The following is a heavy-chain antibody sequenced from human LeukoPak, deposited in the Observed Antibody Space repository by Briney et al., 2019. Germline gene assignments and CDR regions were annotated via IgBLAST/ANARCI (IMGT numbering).Heavy chain of an antibody. CDR1: GFTFSTYG. Sequence: GGSLRLSCGASGFTFSTYGMSWVRQAPGKGLEWVSAISGSGGNTYYADSVKGRFTISRDNSKNTLFLQMNSLRPDDTAVYYCATTLGSGWKFDYWGQGTLVTVSS. CDR3: ATTLGSGWKFDY. V-gene: IGHV3-23*01. D-gene: IGHD6-25*01. J-gene: IGHJ4*02. CDR2: ISGSGGNT.